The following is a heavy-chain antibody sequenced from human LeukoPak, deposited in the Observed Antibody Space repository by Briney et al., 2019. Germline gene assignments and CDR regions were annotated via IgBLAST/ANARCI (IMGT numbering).Heavy chain of an antibody. CDR2: IYSTGST. Sequence: SETLSLTCTVSGGSISGYYWSWVRQSPEKGLESIGFIYSTGSTNYNPSLKSRVTISIDTSQNQFSLRLSSVTAADTAVCYCARFSNYYDSSIHYLDYWGQGTLVSVSS. J-gene: IGHJ4*02. D-gene: IGHD3-22*01. CDR1: GGSISGYY. CDR3: ARFSNYYDSSIHYLDY. V-gene: IGHV4-59*01.